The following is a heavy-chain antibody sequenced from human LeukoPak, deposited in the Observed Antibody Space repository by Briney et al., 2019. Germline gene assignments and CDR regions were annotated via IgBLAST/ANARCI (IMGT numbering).Heavy chain of an antibody. Sequence: GWSLRLSCAASGFTFSSYWMNWVRQAPGKGLEWVANIKQDGSEKYYVDSVKGRFTISRDNARNSLYLQMKSLRAEDTAVYYCASHPTPGIAAAGTLDYWGQGTLVTVSS. D-gene: IGHD6-13*01. CDR3: ASHPTPGIAAAGTLDY. CDR2: IKQDGSEK. CDR1: GFTFSSYW. V-gene: IGHV3-7*03. J-gene: IGHJ4*02.